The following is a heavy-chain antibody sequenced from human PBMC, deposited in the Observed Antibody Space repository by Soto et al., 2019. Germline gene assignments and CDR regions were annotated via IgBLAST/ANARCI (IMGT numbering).Heavy chain of an antibody. CDR2: IIPIFGTA. V-gene: IGHV1-69*13. CDR3: ASGHSSSWYLGWFDP. CDR1: GGTFSSYA. Sequence: VASVKVSCKASGGTFSSYAIRWVRQAPGQGLEWMGGIIPIFGTANYAQKFQGRVTITADESTSTAYMELSSLRSEDTAVYYCASGHSSSWYLGWFDPWGQGTMVTVYS. D-gene: IGHD6-13*01. J-gene: IGHJ5*02.